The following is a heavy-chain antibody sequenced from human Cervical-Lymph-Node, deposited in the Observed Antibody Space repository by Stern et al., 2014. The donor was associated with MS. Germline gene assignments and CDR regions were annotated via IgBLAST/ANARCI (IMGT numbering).Heavy chain of an antibody. CDR3: ARVGIVIVLGGDHYVMDV. J-gene: IGHJ6*02. Sequence: QVQLQESGPGLVKPSQTLSLTCTVSGGSISSGGYYWSWIRQPPGKDLEWIGYIYHTGSTYYNPSLHSRVTLSVDTSKNQFSLKLRSVTAADTAVYYCARVGIVIVLGGDHYVMDVWGQGTTVTVSS. CDR2: IYHTGST. V-gene: IGHV4-30-4*01. D-gene: IGHD2/OR15-2a*01. CDR1: GGSISSGGYY.